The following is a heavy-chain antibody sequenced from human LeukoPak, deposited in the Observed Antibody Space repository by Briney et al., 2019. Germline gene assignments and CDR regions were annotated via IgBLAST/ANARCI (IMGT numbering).Heavy chain of an antibody. J-gene: IGHJ3*02. Sequence: GGSLRLSCAASGFTFDDYAMHWVRQAPGKGLEWVSGISWNSGSTGYADSVKGRFTISRDNAKNSLYLQMNSLRAEDTALYYCAKDIGDMIALDSAFDIWGQGTMVTVSS. V-gene: IGHV3-9*01. CDR1: GFTFDDYA. D-gene: IGHD3-22*01. CDR3: AKDIGDMIALDSAFDI. CDR2: ISWNSGST.